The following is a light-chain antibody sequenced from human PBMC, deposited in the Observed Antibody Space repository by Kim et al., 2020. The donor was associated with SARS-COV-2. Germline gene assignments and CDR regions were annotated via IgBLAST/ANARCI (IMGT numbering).Light chain of an antibody. Sequence: HSHDISCSGTSSDVGAYDYVTWYQQQPGGVPRLLIHNVYRRPTAVPPRFSGSKAGNTASLTVSGLQPEDEADYYCSSYAGNGNGIFGTGTKLTVL. CDR1: SSDVGAYDY. CDR3: SSYAGNGNGI. CDR2: NVY. J-gene: IGLJ1*01. V-gene: IGLV2-8*01.